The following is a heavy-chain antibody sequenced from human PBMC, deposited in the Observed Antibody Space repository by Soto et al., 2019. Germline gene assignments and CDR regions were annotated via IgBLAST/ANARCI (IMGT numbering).Heavy chain of an antibody. CDR3: AKDRGSYAYSDMDV. V-gene: IGHV3-23*01. CDR2: LSYSGGST. J-gene: IGHJ6*02. CDR1: GFTFSSYA. Sequence: EVQLLESGGGLVQPGGSLRLSCAASGFTFSSYAMSWVRQAPGKGLEWVSTLSYSGGSTYYADSVKGRFTISRDNSKNTLYLQMSRLRAEDTAVYYCAKDRGSYAYSDMDVWGQGTTVTVSS. D-gene: IGHD1-26*01.